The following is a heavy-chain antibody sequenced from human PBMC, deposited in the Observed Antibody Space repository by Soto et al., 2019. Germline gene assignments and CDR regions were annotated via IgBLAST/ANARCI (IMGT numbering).Heavy chain of an antibody. D-gene: IGHD6-19*01. CDR2: INPNSGGT. J-gene: IGHJ4*02. V-gene: IGHV1-2*04. CDR1: GYTFTGYY. Sequence: ASVKVSCKASGYTFTGYYMHWVRQAPGQGLEWMGWINPNSGGTNYAQKFQGWVTMTRDTSISTAYMELSRLRSDDTAVYYCARDHGSGWEGSYFDYWGQGTLVTVSS. CDR3: ARDHGSGWEGSYFDY.